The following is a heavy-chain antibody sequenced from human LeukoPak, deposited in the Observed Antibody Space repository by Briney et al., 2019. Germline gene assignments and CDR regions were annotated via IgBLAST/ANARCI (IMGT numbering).Heavy chain of an antibody. CDR3: ARDGHSGYDYYYMDV. CDR2: ISSSSSYI. CDR1: GFTFSSYS. V-gene: IGHV3-21*01. Sequence: GGSLRLSCAASGFTFSSYSMNWVRQAPGKGLEWVSSISSSSSYIYYADSVKGRSTISRDNAKNSLYLQMNSLRAEDTAVYYCARDGHSGYDYYYMDVWGKGTTVTISS. J-gene: IGHJ6*03. D-gene: IGHD1-26*01.